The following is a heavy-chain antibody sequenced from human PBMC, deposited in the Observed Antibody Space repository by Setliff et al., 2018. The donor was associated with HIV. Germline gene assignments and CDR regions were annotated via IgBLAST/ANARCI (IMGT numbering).Heavy chain of an antibody. D-gene: IGHD1-26*01. V-gene: IGHV1-18*01. CDR1: NYTLINYG. CDR2: IGSYSGYT. Sequence: ASVKVSCKASNYTLINYGVSWVRQAPGQGLEWMGWIGSYSGYTIYAQKFQDRATITMDTSASTAYMELNSLTSEDTAVYYCARRILGPTEVFDYWGQGTPVTVPQ. CDR3: ARRILGPTEVFDY. J-gene: IGHJ4*02.